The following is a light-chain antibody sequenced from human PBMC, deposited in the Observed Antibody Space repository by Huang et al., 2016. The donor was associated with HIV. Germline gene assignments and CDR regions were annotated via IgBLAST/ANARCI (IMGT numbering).Light chain of an antibody. J-gene: IGKJ2*01. CDR3: QQYNKWPPEYT. Sequence: VMMSQSSATLAASPVERVTLSCGASQSVNTNLAWYQQKPGQPPRLLSYAASTRATVVPARFAGSGSGTGFTLTIDSLQSDDFAVYYCQQYNKWPPEYTFGQGTRLEIK. CDR2: AAS. CDR1: QSVNTN. V-gene: IGKV3-15*01.